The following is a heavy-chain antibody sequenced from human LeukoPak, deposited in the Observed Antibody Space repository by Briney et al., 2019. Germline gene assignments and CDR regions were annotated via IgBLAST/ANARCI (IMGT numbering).Heavy chain of an antibody. V-gene: IGHV1-2*04. CDR3: ARGNDMVRGVICWFDP. J-gene: IGHJ5*02. D-gene: IGHD3-10*01. CDR1: GYTFTSYY. Sequence: GASVKVSCKASGYTFTSYYMHWVRQAPGQGLEWMGWINPNSGGTNYAQKFQGWVTMTRDTSISTAYMELSRLRSDDTAVYYCARGNDMVRGVICWFDPWGQGTLVTVSS. CDR2: INPNSGGT.